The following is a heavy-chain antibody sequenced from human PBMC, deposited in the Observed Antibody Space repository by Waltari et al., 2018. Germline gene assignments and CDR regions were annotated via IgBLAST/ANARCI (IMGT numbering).Heavy chain of an antibody. V-gene: IGHV4-59*12. CDR1: GGSISSYY. Sequence: QVQLQESGPGLVKPSETLYLTCTVSGGSISSYYWSWVRQPPGKGLEWIGEINHSGSTNYNPSLKSRVTISVDTSKNQFSLKLSSVTAADTAVYYCARGIGYSYGYDYWGQGTLVTVSS. J-gene: IGHJ4*02. D-gene: IGHD5-18*01. CDR3: ARGIGYSYGYDY. CDR2: INHSGST.